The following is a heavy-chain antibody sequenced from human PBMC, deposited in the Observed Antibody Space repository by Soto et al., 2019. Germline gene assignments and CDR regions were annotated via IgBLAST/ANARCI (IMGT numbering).Heavy chain of an antibody. CDR2: MNEDGGTT. J-gene: IGHJ6*02. CDR3: ASDLSGPADV. CDR1: GFTFSSYW. D-gene: IGHD3-10*01. V-gene: IGHV3-74*01. Sequence: PGGSLRLSCAASGFTFSSYWMHWVRQAPGKGLVWVSRMNEDGGTTDYADSVKGRFTISRDNAKNTLYLQMNSLRVEDTAVYYCASDLSGPADVWGPGTKVTVSS.